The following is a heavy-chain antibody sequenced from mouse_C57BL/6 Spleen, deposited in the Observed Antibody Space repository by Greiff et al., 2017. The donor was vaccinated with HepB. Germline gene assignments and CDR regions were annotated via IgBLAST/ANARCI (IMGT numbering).Heavy chain of an antibody. CDR1: GFSLTSYG. Sequence: VKLMESGPGLVAPSQSLSITCTVSGFSLTSYGVHWVRQPPGKGLEWLVVIWSDGSTTYNSALKSRLSISKDNSKSQVFLKMNSLQTDDTAMYYCARQGDGYLYYAMDYWGQGTSVTVSS. J-gene: IGHJ4*01. CDR3: ARQGDGYLYYAMDY. D-gene: IGHD2-3*01. V-gene: IGHV2-6-1*01. CDR2: IWSDGST.